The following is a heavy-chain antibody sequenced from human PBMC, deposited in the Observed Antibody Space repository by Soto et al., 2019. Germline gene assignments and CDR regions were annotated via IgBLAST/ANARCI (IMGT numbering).Heavy chain of an antibody. V-gene: IGHV3-23*01. D-gene: IGHD6-19*01. CDR3: SKPLQQWLLQGSGVDV. J-gene: IGHJ6*02. CDR2: ISGDTATT. Sequence: EVQLLESGGGLVQPGGSLRLSCAASGFSFSEYSMTWVRQAPGKGLQWVSAISGDTATTHYADSVKGRFTISRDNSRGTLYLQMNSLRVEDTAIYYCSKPLQQWLLQGSGVDVWGQGTTVTVSS. CDR1: GFSFSEYS.